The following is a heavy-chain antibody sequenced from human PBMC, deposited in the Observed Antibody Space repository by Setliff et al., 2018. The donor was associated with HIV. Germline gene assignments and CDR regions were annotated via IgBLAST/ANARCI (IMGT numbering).Heavy chain of an antibody. CDR3: ARISWLGEYTPDY. CDR2: IYPNGNT. CDR1: GGSISSASYS. V-gene: IGHV4-30-2*01. D-gene: IGHD3-10*01. Sequence: SETLSLTCTVSGGSISSASYSWSWIRQPPGKGLEWIGYIYPNGNTYYSPSLKSRVTISVDRSKNQFSLKLISVTAADTAVYYCARISWLGEYTPDYWGQGTLVTVSS. J-gene: IGHJ4*02.